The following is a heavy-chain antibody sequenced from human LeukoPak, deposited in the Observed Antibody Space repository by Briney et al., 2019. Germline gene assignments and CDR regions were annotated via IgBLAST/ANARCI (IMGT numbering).Heavy chain of an antibody. J-gene: IGHJ4*02. CDR2: INHSGST. CDR1: GFTFSSYA. CDR3: ATTIAQNGRNAYGY. D-gene: IGHD3-16*01. V-gene: IGHV4-34*08. Sequence: GSLRLSCAASGFTFSSYAMSWVRQPPGKGLEWIGEINHSGSTNYNPSLKSRVTISVDTSKNQFSLKLSSVTAADTAVYYCATTIAQNGRNAYGYWGQGTLVTVSS.